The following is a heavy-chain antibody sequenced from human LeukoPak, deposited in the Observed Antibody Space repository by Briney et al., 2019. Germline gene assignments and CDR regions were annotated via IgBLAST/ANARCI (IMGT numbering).Heavy chain of an antibody. D-gene: IGHD3-22*01. Sequence: SVKVSCKASGGTFSSYAISWVRQAPGQGLEWMGGIIPIFGTANYAQKFQGRVTITADESTSTAYMELSSLRSEDTAVYYCVRVYYDSSGYYVDEYFQHWCQGTLVTVSS. V-gene: IGHV1-69*01. CDR2: IIPIFGTA. CDR3: VRVYYDSSGYYVDEYFQH. CDR1: GGTFSSYA. J-gene: IGHJ1*01.